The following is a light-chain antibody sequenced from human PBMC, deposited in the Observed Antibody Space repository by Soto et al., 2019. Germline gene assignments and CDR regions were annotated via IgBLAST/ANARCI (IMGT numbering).Light chain of an antibody. J-gene: IGKJ5*01. CDR2: AAS. CDR3: QQYHSDHRT. Sequence: DIEITQSPSSLSASVGYRISITCRASQGIANYLAWYQHKPGKVPNLLIYAASTLQSGVPSRFSGGGSGTDFTLTISSLQPEDVATYYCQQYHSDHRTFD. V-gene: IGKV1-27*01. CDR1: QGIANY.